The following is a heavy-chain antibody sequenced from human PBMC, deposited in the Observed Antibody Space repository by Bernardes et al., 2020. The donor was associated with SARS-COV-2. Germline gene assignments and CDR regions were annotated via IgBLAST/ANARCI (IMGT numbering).Heavy chain of an antibody. CDR3: ARDSSVLRYFDWLPGGFDY. CDR1: GYTFTSYA. D-gene: IGHD3-9*01. V-gene: IGHV7-4-1*02. J-gene: IGHJ4*02. Sequence: DSVKVSCKASGYTFTSYAMNWVRQAPGQGLEWMGWINTNTGNPTYAQGFTGRFVFSLDTSVSTAYLQISSLKAEDTAVYYCARDSSVLRYFDWLPGGFDYWGQGTLVTVSS. CDR2: INTNTGNP.